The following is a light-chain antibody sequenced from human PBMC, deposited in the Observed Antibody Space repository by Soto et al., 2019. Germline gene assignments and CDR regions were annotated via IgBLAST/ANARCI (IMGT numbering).Light chain of an antibody. CDR2: EVN. V-gene: IGLV2-8*01. Sequence: QSVLTQPPSASGSPGQSVTISCTGTSSDVGAYNSVSWYQQHPGKAPRLMIYEVNKRPSGVPDRFSGSKSGNMASLTVSGLQDEDEADYYCNSHGGSNNFWVFGGGTKVTVL. CDR3: NSHGGSNNFWV. J-gene: IGLJ3*02. CDR1: SSDVGAYNS.